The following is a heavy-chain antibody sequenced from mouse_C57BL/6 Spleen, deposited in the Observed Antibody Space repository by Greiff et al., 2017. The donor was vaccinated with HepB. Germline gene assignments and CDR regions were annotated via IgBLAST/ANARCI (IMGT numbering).Heavy chain of an antibody. V-gene: IGHV1-72*01. CDR3: ARSPFYYEGYFDV. CDR2: IDPNSGGT. D-gene: IGHD2-4*01. CDR1: GYTFTSYW. J-gene: IGHJ1*03. Sequence: VKLQESGAELVKPGASVKLSCKASGYTFTSYWMHWVKQRPGRGLEWIGRIDPNSGGTKYNEKFKSKATLTVDKPSRTAYMQLSSLTSEDSAVYYCARSPFYYEGYFDVWGTGTTVTVSS.